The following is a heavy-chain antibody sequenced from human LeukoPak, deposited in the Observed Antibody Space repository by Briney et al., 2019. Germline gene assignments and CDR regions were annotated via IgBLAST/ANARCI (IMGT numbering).Heavy chain of an antibody. Sequence: ESLKISCKGSGYSFSTCWIAWVRQMPGKGLEWMGIIYPGDSDTRYSPSFQGQVTISTDKSISTAYLQWSSLKASDTAMYYCARVHSSGWYYFDYWGQGTLVTVSS. CDR3: ARVHSSGWYYFDY. CDR1: GYSFSTCW. CDR2: IYPGDSDT. D-gene: IGHD6-19*01. J-gene: IGHJ4*02. V-gene: IGHV5-51*01.